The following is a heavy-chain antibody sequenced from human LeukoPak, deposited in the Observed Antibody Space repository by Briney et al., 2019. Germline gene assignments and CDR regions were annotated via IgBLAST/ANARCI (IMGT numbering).Heavy chain of an antibody. Sequence: ASVKVSCKTSGYTFTDHDMHWVRQAPGQGLEWVGRISTSSGGTTYSQSFQDRVTMTRDTSINTGYMELSRPKSDDTAIYYCTRDHFGSYLAWGQGTLVTVSS. CDR1: GYTFTDHD. CDR3: TRDHFGSYLA. CDR2: ISTSSGGT. V-gene: IGHV1-2*06. D-gene: IGHD1-26*01. J-gene: IGHJ4*02.